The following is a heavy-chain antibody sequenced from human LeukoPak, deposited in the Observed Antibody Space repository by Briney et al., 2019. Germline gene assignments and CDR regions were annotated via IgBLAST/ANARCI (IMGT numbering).Heavy chain of an antibody. CDR3: ARGSRPVYNLWTGKRYFDY. CDR2: IRFDGSTK. CDR1: GFTFSNYG. V-gene: IGHV3-30*02. J-gene: IGHJ4*02. Sequence: GGSLRLSCATSGFTFSNYGMHWVRQAPGKGLEWVAFIRFDGSTKYSEYSAKGRFTISRENSENTFYLHLNSLRRGATAMYYCARGSRPVYNLWTGKRYFDYEGQGTLLTVSS. D-gene: IGHD3/OR15-3a*01.